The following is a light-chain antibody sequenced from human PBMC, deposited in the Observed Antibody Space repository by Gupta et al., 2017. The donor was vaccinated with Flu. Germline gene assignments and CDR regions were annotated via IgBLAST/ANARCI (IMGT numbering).Light chain of an antibody. Sequence: SNYVDGYQQLPGAAPKLLIYRNNQRPSGVPDRFSGSKSGTSASLAISGLRSEDEADYYCATWHERLHSLGSPPKWVFGGGTMLTVL. CDR2: RNN. J-gene: IGLJ3*02. CDR1: SNY. CDR3: ATWHERLHSLGSPPKWV. V-gene: IGLV1-47*01.